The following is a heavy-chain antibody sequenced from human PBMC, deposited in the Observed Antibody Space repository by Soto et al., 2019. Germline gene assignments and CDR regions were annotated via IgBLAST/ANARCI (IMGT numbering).Heavy chain of an antibody. CDR3: AKEWVAGTLFY. J-gene: IGHJ4*02. CDR1: GFTFSTYS. D-gene: IGHD6-13*01. CDR2: ISSSSSTI. Sequence: PGGSLRLSCAASGFTFSTYSMNWVRQAPGKGLEWVSYISSSSSTIFYTDSVKGRFTVSRDISKNTLYLQMNSLRAEDTALYYCAKEWVAGTLFYWGQGTLVTVSS. V-gene: IGHV3-48*01.